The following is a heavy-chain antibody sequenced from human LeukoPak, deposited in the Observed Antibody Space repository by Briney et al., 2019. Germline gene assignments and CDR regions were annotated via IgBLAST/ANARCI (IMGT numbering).Heavy chain of an antibody. CDR2: INPNSGGT. CDR1: GYTFTGYY. CDR3: ARVVRFWLVQRGFDY. J-gene: IGHJ4*02. D-gene: IGHD6-19*01. V-gene: IGHV1-2*06. Sequence: ASVKVSCKASGYTFTGYYMHWVRQAPGQGLEWMGRINPNSGGTNYTQKFQGRVTMTRDTSISTAYMELSRLRSDDTAVYYCARVVRFWLVQRGFDYWGQGTLVTVSS.